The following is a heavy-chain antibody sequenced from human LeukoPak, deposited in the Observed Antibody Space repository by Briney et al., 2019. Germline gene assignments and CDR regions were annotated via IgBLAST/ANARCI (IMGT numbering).Heavy chain of an antibody. CDR2: IDPNSGGT. Sequence: ASVKVSCKASGYTFTAHYIHWVRQAPGQGLEWMGWIDPNSGGTNYAQRFLGSVTMTGDTSINTAFMELSRLRSDDTAIYYCARGRGTTMVRGVITNYFDLWGRGSLVTVSS. CDR3: ARGRGTTMVRGVITNYFDL. CDR1: GYTFTAHY. D-gene: IGHD3-10*01. J-gene: IGHJ2*01. V-gene: IGHV1-2*02.